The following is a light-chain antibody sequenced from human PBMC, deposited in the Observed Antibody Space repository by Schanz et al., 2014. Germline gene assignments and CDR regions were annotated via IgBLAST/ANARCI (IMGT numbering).Light chain of an antibody. CDR2: GAS. J-gene: IGKJ2*01. V-gene: IGKV3-15*01. Sequence: EIVMTQSPVTLSVSPGERATLSCRASESVSSNLAWYEQKPGQAPRLLVYGASTRATGIPARFSGSGSGTEFTLTISSLQSEDFAVYYCQQCSNWPYTFGQGTKLEIK. CDR3: QQCSNWPYT. CDR1: ESVSSN.